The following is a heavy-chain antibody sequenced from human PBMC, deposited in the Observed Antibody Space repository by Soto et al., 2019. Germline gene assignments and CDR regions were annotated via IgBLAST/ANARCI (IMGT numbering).Heavy chain of an antibody. CDR2: IDWNGDVI. CDR1: GFTFDDYV. CDR3: AKDIGYCSSTRCDYGMDV. D-gene: IGHD2-2*03. J-gene: IGHJ6*01. Sequence: GGSLRLSCAASGFTFDDYVIHWVRQVPGKGLEWVSGIDWNGDVIGYVDSVKGRFIISRDSAKNSLFLQMNSLRAEDTALYYCAKDIGYCSSTRCDYGMDVWGQGTTVTVSS. V-gene: IGHV3-9*01.